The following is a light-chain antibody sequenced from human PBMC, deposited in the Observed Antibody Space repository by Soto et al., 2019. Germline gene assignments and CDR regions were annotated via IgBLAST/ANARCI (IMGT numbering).Light chain of an antibody. CDR2: GNS. J-gene: IGLJ3*02. Sequence: QSVLTQPPSVSGAPGQRVTISCTGSSSNIGAGYDVHWYQQFPGTAPKLLIYGNSNRPSGVPDRFSGSKSGTSASLAITGLQAEDEADYYCQSYDSSLRGWVFGGGTQMTV. CDR1: SSNIGAGYD. V-gene: IGLV1-40*01. CDR3: QSYDSSLRGWV.